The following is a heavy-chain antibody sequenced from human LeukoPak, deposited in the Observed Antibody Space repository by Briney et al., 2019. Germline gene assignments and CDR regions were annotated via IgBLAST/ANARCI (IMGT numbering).Heavy chain of an antibody. V-gene: IGHV1-8*01. J-gene: IGHJ5*02. CDR1: GYTFTSYD. CDR2: MNPNSGNT. CDR3: ARAKFFDNNWFDP. Sequence: ASVKVSCKASGYTFTSYDINWVRQATGQGLEWMGWMNPNSGNTGYAQKFQGRVTMTRNTSISTAYMELSSLRSEDTAVYYCARAKFFDNNWFDPWGQGTLVTVSS. D-gene: IGHD3-9*01.